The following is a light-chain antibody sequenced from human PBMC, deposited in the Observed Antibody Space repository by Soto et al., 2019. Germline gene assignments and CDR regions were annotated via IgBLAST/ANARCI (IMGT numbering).Light chain of an antibody. CDR1: QSVSTN. V-gene: IGKV3-15*01. CDR3: QQYYNWPRT. J-gene: IGKJ1*01. CDR2: GAS. Sequence: EIVMTQSPATLSVSPGERATLSCRASQSVSTNLAWYQQKPGQAPRLLIYGASARATGFPARFSGSGSGTEFTLTISSLQSEDFAFYYCQQYYNWPRTFGKGTKVKIK.